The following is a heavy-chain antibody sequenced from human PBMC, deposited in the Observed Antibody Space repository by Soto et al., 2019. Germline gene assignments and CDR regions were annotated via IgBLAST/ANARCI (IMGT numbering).Heavy chain of an antibody. CDR3: ARGRSSSVYFDS. D-gene: IGHD2-2*01. CDR1: GFTFSDYY. Sequence: QVQLVGSGGGLVKPGGSLRLSCAASGFTFSDYYMSWIRQAPGKGLEWVSYIILSGYTIYYADSVKGRFTISRDNAKNSLYLQMNSLRAEDTAVYYCARGRSSSVYFDSWGQGTLVTVSS. CDR2: IILSGYTI. J-gene: IGHJ4*02. V-gene: IGHV3-11*01.